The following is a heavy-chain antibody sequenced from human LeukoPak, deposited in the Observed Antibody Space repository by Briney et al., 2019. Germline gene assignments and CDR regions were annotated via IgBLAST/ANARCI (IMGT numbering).Heavy chain of an antibody. CDR2: IKQDGSEK. V-gene: IGHV3-7*01. D-gene: IGHD1-14*01. CDR1: GFTFSSDW. CDR3: ARDRYFQY. J-gene: IGHJ1*01. Sequence: PGGSLRLSCAASGFTFSSDWMSWVRQAPGKGLEWVANIKQDGSEKHYVDSVKGRFTISRDNAKNSLYLRMNSLRAEDTAVYCCARDRYFQYWGQGTLLTVSS.